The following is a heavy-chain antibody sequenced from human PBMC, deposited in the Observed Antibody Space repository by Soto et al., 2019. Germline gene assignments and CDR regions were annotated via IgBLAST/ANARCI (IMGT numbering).Heavy chain of an antibody. J-gene: IGHJ4*02. V-gene: IGHV3-9*01. Sequence: EVQLVESGGGLVQPGRSLILSCAASGFTFDDYAMHWVRQAPGKGLEWVSGISWNSGSIGYADSVKGRFTISRDNAKNFLYLQMNSLRAEDTALYYCAKARGDYDYFDYWGQGTLVTVSS. D-gene: IGHD4-17*01. CDR1: GFTFDDYA. CDR3: AKARGDYDYFDY. CDR2: ISWNSGSI.